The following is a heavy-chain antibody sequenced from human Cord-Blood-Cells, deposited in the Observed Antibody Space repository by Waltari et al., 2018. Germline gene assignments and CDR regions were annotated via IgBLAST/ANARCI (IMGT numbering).Heavy chain of an antibody. CDR1: GGTFSSYA. CDR2: IIPILGIG. D-gene: IGHD4-17*01. J-gene: IGHJ4*02. CDR3: ASGGGDYGGNSGYFDY. V-gene: IGHV1-69*04. Sequence: QVQLVQSGAEVKKPGSSVKVSCKASGGTFSSYAISWVRQAPGQGLEWMGGIIPILGIGNYAQKVQGRVTITADESTRTAYMGLSSLRSEDTAVYYCASGGGDYGGNSGYFDYWGQGTLVTVSS.